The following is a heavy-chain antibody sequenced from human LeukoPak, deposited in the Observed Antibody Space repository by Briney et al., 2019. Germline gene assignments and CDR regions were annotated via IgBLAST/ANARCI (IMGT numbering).Heavy chain of an antibody. V-gene: IGHV1-2*02. D-gene: IGHD3-10*01. CDR3: ARGGSGSYFSWLDP. J-gene: IGHJ5*02. CDR2: INPNSGGT. Sequence: ASVKVSFKASGYTFTDYYIHWVRQAPGQGLECMGWINPNSGGTNYAQKFQGRVTMTRDTSISTAYMELSRLRSDDTAVYYCARGGSGSYFSWLDPWGQGTLVTVSS. CDR1: GYTFTDYY.